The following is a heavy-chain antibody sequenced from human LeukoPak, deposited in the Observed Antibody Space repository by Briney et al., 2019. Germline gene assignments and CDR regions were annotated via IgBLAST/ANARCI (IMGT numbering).Heavy chain of an antibody. CDR2: INPSGGST. D-gene: IGHD7-27*01. CDR3: ARVWDYYYYMDV. Sequence: ASVKVSCKASGYTFTSYYIHWVRQAPGQGLEWMGLINPSGGSTNYAQKFQGRVTMTRDTSTSTVYMELSSLRSEDTAVYYCARVWDYYYYMDVWGKGTTVTVSS. CDR1: GYTFTSYY. J-gene: IGHJ6*03. V-gene: IGHV1-46*01.